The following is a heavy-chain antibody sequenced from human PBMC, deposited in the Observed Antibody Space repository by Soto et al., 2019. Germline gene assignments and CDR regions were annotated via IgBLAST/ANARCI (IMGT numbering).Heavy chain of an antibody. CDR1: GVTVSSNY. D-gene: IGHD4-17*01. J-gene: IGHJ1*01. CDR3: ARDAFGDYGQQYFPH. CDR2: IYSGVST. Sequence: EVQLVESGGGLVQPGGSLRLSCAASGVTVSSNYMSWVRQAPGKGLEWVSVIYSGVSTSYADSVKGRFTISRDYSKNTLYLHMNSLRAEDTAMYYCARDAFGDYGQQYFPHWGQGTLVTVSS. V-gene: IGHV3-66*01.